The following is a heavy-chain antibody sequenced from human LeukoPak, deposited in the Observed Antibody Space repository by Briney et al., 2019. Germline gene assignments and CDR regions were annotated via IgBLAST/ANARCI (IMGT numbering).Heavy chain of an antibody. CDR1: GGSISSSSYY. V-gene: IGHV4-39*01. J-gene: IGHJ6*02. D-gene: IGHD3-10*01. Sequence: SETLSLTCTVSGGSISSSSYYWGWIRQPPGKGLERIGSIYYSGSTYYNPSLKSRVTISVDTSKNQFSLKLSSVTAADTAVYYCARPTGSGYYGMDVWGQGTTVTVSS. CDR3: ARPTGSGYYGMDV. CDR2: IYYSGST.